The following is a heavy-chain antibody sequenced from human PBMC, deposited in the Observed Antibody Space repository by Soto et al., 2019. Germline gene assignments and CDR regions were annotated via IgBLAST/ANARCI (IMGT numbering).Heavy chain of an antibody. J-gene: IGHJ5*02. CDR1: GGAISYYY. CDR2: IYYTGSA. Sequence: SETLSLTCTVSGGAISYYYWNWTRQSPGKGLEWIGYIYYTGSATYNPSLKSRVTISVDTSKNQFSLNLSSVTAADTAVYYCARGTPYSSSWFDPWGQGTLVTVSS. CDR3: ARGTPYSSSWFDP. V-gene: IGHV4-59*01. D-gene: IGHD6-13*01.